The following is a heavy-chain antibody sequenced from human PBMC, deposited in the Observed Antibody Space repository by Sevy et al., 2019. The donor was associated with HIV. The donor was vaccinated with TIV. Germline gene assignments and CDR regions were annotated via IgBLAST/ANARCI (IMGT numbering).Heavy chain of an antibody. CDR1: GFTCSSDSLSSYS. Sequence: GESLKISCAASGFTCSSDSLSSYSMNWVRQAPGKGLEWVSSISSGSSYIFYADSVKGRFTISRDNAKNSLYLQMNSLRAEDTAVYYCARDRGVGTSSYGMDVWGQGTTVTVSS. V-gene: IGHV3-21*01. D-gene: IGHD1-26*01. J-gene: IGHJ6*02. CDR2: ISSGSSYI. CDR3: ARDRGVGTSSYGMDV.